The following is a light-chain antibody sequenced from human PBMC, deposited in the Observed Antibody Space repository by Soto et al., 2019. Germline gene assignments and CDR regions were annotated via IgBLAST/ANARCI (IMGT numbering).Light chain of an antibody. J-gene: IGLJ1*01. V-gene: IGLV7-43*01. CDR3: LLYYGGVYV. Sequence: QAVVTQEPSLTVSPGGTVTLTCASSTGAVTRGNYPNWFQQKPGQAPRALIYSTNNRHSWTPARFSGSLLGGKGVLTLSGVQPEDEAEYYCLLYYGGVYVFGTGTKLTVL. CDR1: TGAVTRGNY. CDR2: STN.